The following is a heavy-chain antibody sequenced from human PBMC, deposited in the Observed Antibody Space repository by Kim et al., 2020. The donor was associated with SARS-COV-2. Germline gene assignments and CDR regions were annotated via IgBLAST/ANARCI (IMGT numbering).Heavy chain of an antibody. CDR1: GYTFTSYA. V-gene: IGHV1-3*01. CDR3: VRDMNYYVSSGYYPEWFGDAFKI. D-gene: IGHD3-22*01. CDR2: INAGNGNT. Sequence: ASVKVSCKASGYTFTSYAMHWVRQAPGQRLEWMGWINAGNGNTKYSQKFQGRVTITRDTSASTAYMELSSLRSEDTAVYYCVRDMNYYVSSGYYPEWFGDAFKIWGQGKMLTVSS. J-gene: IGHJ3*02.